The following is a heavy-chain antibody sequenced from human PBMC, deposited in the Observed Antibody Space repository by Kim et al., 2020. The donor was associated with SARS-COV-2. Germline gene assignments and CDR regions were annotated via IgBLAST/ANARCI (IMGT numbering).Heavy chain of an antibody. CDR1: GGSISSYY. D-gene: IGHD3-3*01. CDR2: IYYSGST. Sequence: SETLSLTCTVSGGSISSYYWSWIRQPPGKGLEWIGYIYYSGSTNYNPSLKSRVTISVDTSKNQFSLKLSSVTAADTAVYYCARHWYYDFWSGYYPDAFAIWGQGTMVTVSS. J-gene: IGHJ3*02. V-gene: IGHV4-59*08. CDR3: ARHWYYDFWSGYYPDAFAI.